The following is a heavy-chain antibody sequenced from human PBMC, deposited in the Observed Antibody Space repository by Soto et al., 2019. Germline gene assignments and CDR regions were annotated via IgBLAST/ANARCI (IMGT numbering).Heavy chain of an antibody. D-gene: IGHD3-10*01. J-gene: IGHJ4*02. CDR1: GFIFSNNG. Sequence: QVQLVESGGGMVQPGRSLRLSCAASGFIFSNNGFHWVRQAPGKGLEWVSLTSHDGRDNHYADSVKGRFTISRDNAKNSVVLQMNSLRVEDTAVYFCARWGGSMSSGYYIDYWGQGTLVTVSS. CDR2: TSHDGRDN. V-gene: IGHV3-33*01. CDR3: ARWGGSMSSGYYIDY.